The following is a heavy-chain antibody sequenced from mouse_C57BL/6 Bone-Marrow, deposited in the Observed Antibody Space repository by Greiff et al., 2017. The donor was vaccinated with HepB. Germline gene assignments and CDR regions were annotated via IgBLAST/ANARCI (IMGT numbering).Heavy chain of an antibody. CDR3: ARGVLPLYAMDD. CDR1: GYSFTDYN. Sequence: EVKLMESGPELVKPGASVKISCKASGYSFTDYNMNWVKQSNGKSLEWIGVINPNYGTTSYNQKFKGKATLTVDQSSSTAYMQLNSLTSEDSAVYYCARGVLPLYAMDDWGQGTSVTVSS. CDR2: INPNYGTT. V-gene: IGHV1-39*01. D-gene: IGHD5-5*01. J-gene: IGHJ4*01.